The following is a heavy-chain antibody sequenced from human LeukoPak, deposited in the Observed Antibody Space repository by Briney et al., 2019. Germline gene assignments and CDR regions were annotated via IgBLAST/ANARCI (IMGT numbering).Heavy chain of an antibody. V-gene: IGHV4-59*12. Sequence: SETLSLTCTVSGGSISSYYWSWIRQPPGKGLEWIGYIYYSGSTNYNPSLKSRVTISVDTSKNQFSLKLSSVTAADTAVYYCARSHYSSGWSFDYWGQGTLVTLSS. CDR2: IYYSGST. CDR3: ARSHYSSGWSFDY. J-gene: IGHJ4*02. CDR1: GGSISSYY. D-gene: IGHD6-19*01.